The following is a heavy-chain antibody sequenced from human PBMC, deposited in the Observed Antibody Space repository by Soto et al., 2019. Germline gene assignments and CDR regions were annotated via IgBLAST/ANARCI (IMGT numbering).Heavy chain of an antibody. CDR1: GFTFSSYA. CDR2: ISGSGGST. D-gene: IGHD3-9*01. V-gene: IGHV3-23*01. Sequence: GGSLRLSCAASGFTFSSYAMSWVRQAPGKGLEWVSAISGSGGSTYYADSVKGRFTISRDNSKITLYLQMNSLRAEDTAVYYCAKVNDILTGYLGYWGQGTLVTVSS. CDR3: AKVNDILTGYLGY. J-gene: IGHJ4*02.